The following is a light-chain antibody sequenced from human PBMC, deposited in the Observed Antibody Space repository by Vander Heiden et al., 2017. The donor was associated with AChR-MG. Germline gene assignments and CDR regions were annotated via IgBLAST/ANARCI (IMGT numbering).Light chain of an antibody. CDR2: GAS. CDR3: QQDGSSPPT. Sequence: EIVLTQSPGTLSLSPGERATLSCRASQSVSSSYLAWYQQKPGQAPRLLIYGASSSATGIPDRFSGSGSGTDFTLTISRLDPEDFAVYYCQQDGSSPPTFGARTKVEIK. J-gene: IGKJ4*01. CDR1: QSVSSSY. V-gene: IGKV3-20*01.